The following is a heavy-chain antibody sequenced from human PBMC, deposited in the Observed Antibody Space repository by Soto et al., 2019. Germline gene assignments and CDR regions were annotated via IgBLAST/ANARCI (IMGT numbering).Heavy chain of an antibody. D-gene: IGHD3-10*01. Sequence: PGGSLRLSCAASGFTFSSYAMSWVRQAPGKGLEWVSAISGSGGSTYYADSVKGRFTISRDNSKNTLYLQMNSLRAEDTAVYYCAKGLWFGEYIPPDYWGQGTLVTVSS. CDR3: AKGLWFGEYIPPDY. J-gene: IGHJ4*02. CDR1: GFTFSSYA. CDR2: ISGSGGST. V-gene: IGHV3-23*01.